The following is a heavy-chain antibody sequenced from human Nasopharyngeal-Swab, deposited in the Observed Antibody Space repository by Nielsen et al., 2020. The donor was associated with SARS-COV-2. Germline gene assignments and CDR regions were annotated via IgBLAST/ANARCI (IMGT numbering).Heavy chain of an antibody. CDR1: GGTFSSYS. V-gene: IGHV1-69*04. D-gene: IGHD3-22*01. J-gene: IGHJ4*02. CDR2: IIPILGIA. Sequence: SVTVSCKASGGTFSSYSISWVRQAPGQGLEWMGRIIPILGIANYAQKLQGRVTMTTDTSTSTAYMELRSLRSDDTAVYYCAREFSPYDSSGYSDYWGQGTLVTVSS. CDR3: AREFSPYDSSGYSDY.